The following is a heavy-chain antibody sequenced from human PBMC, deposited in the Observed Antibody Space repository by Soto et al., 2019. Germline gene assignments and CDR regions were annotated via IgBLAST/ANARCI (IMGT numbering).Heavy chain of an antibody. D-gene: IGHD5-18*01. J-gene: IGHJ5*02. CDR1: GFSLSTSGVG. V-gene: IGHV2-5*01. CDR3: AHRLSKQGYSYDPGWFDP. Sequence: QITLKESGPTLVKPTQTLTLTCTFSGFSLSTSGVGVGWIRQPPGKALEWLALIYWNDDKRYSPSLKSRLTITKDTSKNQVVLTMTNMDPVDTATYYCAHRLSKQGYSYDPGWFDPWGQGTLVTVSS. CDR2: IYWNDDK.